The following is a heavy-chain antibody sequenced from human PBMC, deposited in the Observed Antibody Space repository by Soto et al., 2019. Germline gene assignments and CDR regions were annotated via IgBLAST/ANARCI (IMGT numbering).Heavy chain of an antibody. D-gene: IGHD4-17*01. Sequence: QLQLQESGPGLLRPSETLSLTCTVSGDSINFNNFYWAWIRQPPGKGLEWIGSVRYSGGTYYNASLKSRVTISLDTPKNQFSLNLNSMTAADTAIYYCARREDGVYGHWFDPWGQGALVTVSS. CDR3: ARREDGVYGHWFDP. CDR1: GDSINFNNFY. CDR2: VRYSGGT. V-gene: IGHV4-39*01. J-gene: IGHJ5*02.